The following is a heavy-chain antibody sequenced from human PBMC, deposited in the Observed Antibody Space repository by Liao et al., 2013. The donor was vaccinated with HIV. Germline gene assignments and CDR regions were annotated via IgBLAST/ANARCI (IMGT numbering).Heavy chain of an antibody. CDR1: GSSITIATYY. D-gene: IGHD1-26*01. J-gene: IGHJ3*02. CDR2: TFYSGST. Sequence: QLQLQESGPRLVKPSETLSLACSVSGSSITIATYYWGWIRQSPEKGLEWMGNTFYSGSTHYNPSLNSRATISVDTSKNQFSLKLSSVTAADTAVYYCARPLGATNAFDIWGQGTMVTVSS. V-gene: IGHV4-39*07. CDR3: ARPLGATNAFDI.